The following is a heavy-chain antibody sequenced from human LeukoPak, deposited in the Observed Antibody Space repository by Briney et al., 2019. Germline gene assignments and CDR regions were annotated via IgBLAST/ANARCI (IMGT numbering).Heavy chain of an antibody. D-gene: IGHD6-13*01. CDR2: ISAYNGNT. CDR3: ARAGGSSWYRGDRYYFDY. Sequence: ASVKVSCKASGYTFTSYGISWVRQAPGQGLEWMGWISAYNGNTNYAQKLQGRVTMTTDTSTSTAYMELRSLRSDDTAVYYCARAGGSSWYRGDRYYFDYWGQGTLVTVSS. CDR1: GYTFTSYG. V-gene: IGHV1-18*01. J-gene: IGHJ4*02.